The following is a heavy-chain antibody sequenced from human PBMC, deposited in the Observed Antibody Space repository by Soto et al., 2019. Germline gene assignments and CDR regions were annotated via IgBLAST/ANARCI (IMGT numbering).Heavy chain of an antibody. D-gene: IGHD6-13*01. J-gene: IGHJ4*02. V-gene: IGHV5-51*01. Sequence: PGESLKISCKTSGYTFTNHWIGWVRQMPGKGLEWMGIIYPDDSDTRHTPSFEGQVTISADKSVSTTYLQWTSLKASDTATYYCARLRQGAAGGVDYWGQGTLVTVSS. CDR2: IYPDDSDT. CDR3: ARLRQGAAGGVDY. CDR1: GYTFTNHW.